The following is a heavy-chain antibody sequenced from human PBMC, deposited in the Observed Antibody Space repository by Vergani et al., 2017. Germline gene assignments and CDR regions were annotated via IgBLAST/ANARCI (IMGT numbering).Heavy chain of an antibody. CDR1: GGSISSYY. V-gene: IGHV4-59*01. CDR2: IYYSGST. D-gene: IGHD5-18*01. CDR3: ARRPLMMRLPYFDY. J-gene: IGHJ4*02. Sequence: QVQLQESGPGLVKPSETLSLTCTVSGGSISSYYWSWIRQPPGKGLEWSGYIYYSGSTNYNPSLTSRVTLSVDTSKNQFSLKLSSVTAADTAVSYCARRPLMMRLPYFDYWGQGTLVTVSS.